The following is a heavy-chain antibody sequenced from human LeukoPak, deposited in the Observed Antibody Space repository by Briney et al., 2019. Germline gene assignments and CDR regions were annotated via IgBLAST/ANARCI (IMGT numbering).Heavy chain of an antibody. J-gene: IGHJ5*02. D-gene: IGHD3-10*01. Sequence: GGSLGLSCAASGFTFSSYGMHWVRQAPGKGLEWVAVIWYDGSNKYYADSVKGRFTISRDNSKNTLYLQMNSLRAEDTAVYYCARDRTDGSGRIFDPWGQGTLVTVSS. V-gene: IGHV3-33*01. CDR1: GFTFSSYG. CDR3: ARDRTDGSGRIFDP. CDR2: IWYDGSNK.